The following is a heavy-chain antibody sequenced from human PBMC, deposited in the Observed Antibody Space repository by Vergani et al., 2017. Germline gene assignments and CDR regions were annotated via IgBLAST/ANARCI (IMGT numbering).Heavy chain of an antibody. Sequence: EVQLLESGGDLVQPGGSLRLSCAASGFTFNHYAMNWVRQAPGKGLEWVSGISGSGGRTYYAGSGKGRFTIARDSSKNTLYLQMNSMSAGDTAVYYCAKANPRNSGYDYLYYYHAMDVWGQGTTVTVSS. D-gene: IGHD5-12*01. V-gene: IGHV3-23*01. J-gene: IGHJ6*02. CDR3: AKANPRNSGYDYLYYYHAMDV. CDR1: GFTFNHYA. CDR2: ISGSGGRT.